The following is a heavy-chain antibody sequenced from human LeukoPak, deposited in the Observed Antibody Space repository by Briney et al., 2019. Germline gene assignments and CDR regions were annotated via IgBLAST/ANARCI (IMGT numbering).Heavy chain of an antibody. J-gene: IGHJ6*03. CDR3: ARGPPIRGYRYGYDTGYYYSYSMDV. CDR1: GRPFISYH. V-gene: IGHV1-8*01. CDR2: MNPISGNT. D-gene: IGHD5-18*01. Sequence: GASVKVSCKASGRPFISYHLHWVRQATGQGLEWMGWMNPISGNTGHAQKFQGRVTMTRDTSISTAYMELSSLRSEDTAVYYCARGPPIRGYRYGYDTGYYYSYSMDVWGKGTTVTISS.